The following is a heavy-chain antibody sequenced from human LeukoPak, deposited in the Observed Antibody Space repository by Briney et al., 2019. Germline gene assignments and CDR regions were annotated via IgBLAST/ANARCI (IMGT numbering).Heavy chain of an antibody. CDR2: IRYDGSNK. CDR3: AKTLPPVDRIGHIFDY. CDR1: GFTFSSYG. V-gene: IGHV3-30*02. Sequence: GGSLRLSCAASGFTFSSYGMHWVRQAPGKGLESVAFIRYDGSNKYYADSVKGRFTISRDNSKNTLYLQMNSLRAEDTAVYYCAKTLPPVDRIGHIFDYWGQGTLVTVSS. J-gene: IGHJ4*02. D-gene: IGHD2-15*01.